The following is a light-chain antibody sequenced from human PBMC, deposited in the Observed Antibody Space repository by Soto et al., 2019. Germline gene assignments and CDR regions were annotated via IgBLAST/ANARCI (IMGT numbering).Light chain of an antibody. Sequence: EIVLTQSPATLSLSPGESATLSCRASQRIANYLAWYQQKPGQAPRLLIYHASNRASGIPARFSGSGSGTNFTLTTISLEPEDFAVYYCQQRSDWPLHTFGGGTKVESK. V-gene: IGKV3-11*01. CDR1: QRIANY. J-gene: IGKJ4*01. CDR3: QQRSDWPLHT. CDR2: HAS.